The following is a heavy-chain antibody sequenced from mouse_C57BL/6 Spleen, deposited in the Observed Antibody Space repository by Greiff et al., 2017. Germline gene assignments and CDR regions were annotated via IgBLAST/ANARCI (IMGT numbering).Heavy chain of an antibody. CDR1: GYTFTNYW. J-gene: IGHJ2*01. Sequence: VKVVESGAELVRPGTSVKMSCKASGYTFTNYWIGWAKQRPGHGLGWIGDIYPGGGYTNYNGKFKGKATMTAEKSSSTAYMQFSSLTSEDSAIYYCARGNPEYYFDYWGQGTTLTVSS. CDR3: ARGNPEYYFDY. CDR2: IYPGGGYT. V-gene: IGHV1-63*01.